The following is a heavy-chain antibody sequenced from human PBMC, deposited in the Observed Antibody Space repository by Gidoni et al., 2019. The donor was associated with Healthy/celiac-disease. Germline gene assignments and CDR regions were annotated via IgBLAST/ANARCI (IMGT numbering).Heavy chain of an antibody. D-gene: IGHD1-1*01. Sequence: VQLQQWGAGRLKPSETLSLTCAVYGGSFSGYSWSWIRQPPGKGLEWIGDINHSGSTNYNPSLKSRVTISVDTSKNQFSLQLSSVTAADTAVYYCARGRRTRATGKSGGNFDYWGQGTLVTVSS. CDR1: GGSFSGYS. CDR2: INHSGST. V-gene: IGHV4-34*01. J-gene: IGHJ4*02. CDR3: ARGRRTRATGKSGGNFDY.